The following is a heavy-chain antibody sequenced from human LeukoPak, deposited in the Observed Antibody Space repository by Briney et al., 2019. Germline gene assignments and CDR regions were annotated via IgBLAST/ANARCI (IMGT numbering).Heavy chain of an antibody. J-gene: IGHJ4*02. CDR3: AKGRCSGPGCDSFDY. CDR1: GLVFGKYA. D-gene: IGHD5-12*01. Sequence: LPGGSLRLPCAASGLVFGKYAMAWVRQAPGKGLECVSIISDDSSFTYYLDSVKGRSTIFRDNSKNTLYLHMNSLKAEDTAVYYCAKGRCSGPGCDSFDYWGQGTLVTVSS. CDR2: ISDDSSFT. V-gene: IGHV3-23*01.